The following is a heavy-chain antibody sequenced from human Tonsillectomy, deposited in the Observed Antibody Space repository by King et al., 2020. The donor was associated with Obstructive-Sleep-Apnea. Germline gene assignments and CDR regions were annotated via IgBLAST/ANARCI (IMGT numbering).Heavy chain of an antibody. J-gene: IGHJ5*02. V-gene: IGHV4-30-4*01. CDR1: GGSISSGDYY. CDR2: IYYSGCT. Sequence: VQLQESGPGLVKPSQTLSLTCTVSGGSISSGDYYWSWIRQPPGKGLEWIGYIYYSGCTYYNPSLSSLVSLSLDTSKNKFSPKRSSVTAADTAVYYCARGIIWFGELRWFDPWGQGTLVTVSS. D-gene: IGHD3-10*01. CDR3: ARGIIWFGELRWFDP.